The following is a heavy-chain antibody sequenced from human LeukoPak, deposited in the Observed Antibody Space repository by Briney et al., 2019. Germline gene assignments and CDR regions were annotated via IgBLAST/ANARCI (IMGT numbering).Heavy chain of an antibody. J-gene: IGHJ4*02. Sequence: SETLSLTCTVSGGSISSHYWSWIRQPAGKGLEWIGRIYSGGTTNNNPSLKSRVTMSIDTSKNQFSLKLSSVTAADTAVYFCARGGDGYTFDYWGQGTLVTVSS. CDR3: ARGGDGYTFDY. D-gene: IGHD5-24*01. CDR2: IYSGGTT. CDR1: GGSISSHY. V-gene: IGHV4-4*07.